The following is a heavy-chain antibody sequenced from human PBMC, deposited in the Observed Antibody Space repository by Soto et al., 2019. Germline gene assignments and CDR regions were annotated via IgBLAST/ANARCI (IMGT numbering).Heavy chain of an antibody. J-gene: IGHJ6*02. CDR1: RFTFSSYA. CDR3: VSAFVGGLYYYYFCMDV. Sequence: EVQLLESGGGLVQPGGSLRLSCAASRFTFSSYAMSWVRQAPGKGLEWVSAISGSGGSTYYADSVKGRFTISRDNYKNTLYLQVNSQRAEDTAVYYCVSAFVGGLYYYYFCMDVWGQGTTVTFSS. CDR2: ISGSGGST. D-gene: IGHD2-21*01. V-gene: IGHV3-23*01.